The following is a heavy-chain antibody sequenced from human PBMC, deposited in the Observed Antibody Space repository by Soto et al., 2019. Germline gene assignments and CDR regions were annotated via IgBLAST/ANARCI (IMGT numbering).Heavy chain of an antibody. V-gene: IGHV3-23*01. D-gene: IGHD2-15*01. J-gene: IGHJ3*02. CDR1: GFSFSSYA. CDR2: ISGAGGST. Sequence: EVQLLESGGGLVQPGGSLRLSCAGTGFSFSSYAMSWVRQAPGKGLEWVSGISGAGGSTSYADLVQGRFTISRDNSKRTLYLQMNSLRAEDTAVYYCARAEHQMWYAFDIWGQGAMVTVSS. CDR3: ARAEHQMWYAFDI.